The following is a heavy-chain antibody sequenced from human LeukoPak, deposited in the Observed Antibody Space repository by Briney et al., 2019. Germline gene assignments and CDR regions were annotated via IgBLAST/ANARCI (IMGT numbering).Heavy chain of an antibody. CDR3: ARRGGGNSGFDY. CDR1: GESISSSKW. Sequence: SETLSLTCAVSGESISSSKWWSWVRQPPGKGLEWIGEIYHSEGTNYSPSLKSRVTISIDKSRNQFSLTLSSVTAADTAVYYCARRGGGNSGFDYWDQGTLVTVSS. CDR2: IYHSEGT. D-gene: IGHD4-23*01. J-gene: IGHJ4*02. V-gene: IGHV4-4*02.